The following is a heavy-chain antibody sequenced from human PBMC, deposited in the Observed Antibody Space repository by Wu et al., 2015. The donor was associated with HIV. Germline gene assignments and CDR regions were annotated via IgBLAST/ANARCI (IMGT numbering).Heavy chain of an antibody. V-gene: IGHV1-2*02. J-gene: IGHJ3*02. Sequence: QVQLVQSGAEVKKPGSSVKVSCKASGGTFSTHAISWVRQAPGQGLEWMGWINPASGGTRYAEKFQGRVTMTSDTSINTAYMELSSLRSDDTAIYYCARVFVVVPAGFSGEITAFDIWGQGTMVAVSS. CDR3: ARVFVVVPAGFSGEITAFDI. CDR2: INPASGGT. CDR1: GGTFSTHA. D-gene: IGHD2-2*01.